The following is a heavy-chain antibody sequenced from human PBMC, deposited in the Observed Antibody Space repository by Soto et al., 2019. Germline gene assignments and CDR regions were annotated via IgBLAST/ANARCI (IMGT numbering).Heavy chain of an antibody. CDR1: GGSISSSNW. V-gene: IGHV4-4*02. CDR2: IYHSGST. J-gene: IGHJ4*02. CDR3: ARVGGGYSYGFSY. D-gene: IGHD5-18*01. Sequence: QVQLQESGPGLVKPSGTLSLTCAVSGGSISSSNWWSWVRQPPGKGLEWIGEIYHSGSTNYNPSRKGRVTISVFKSKNSLSLKLSSETAANTAVYYCARVGGGYSYGFSYWGQGTLVTVSS.